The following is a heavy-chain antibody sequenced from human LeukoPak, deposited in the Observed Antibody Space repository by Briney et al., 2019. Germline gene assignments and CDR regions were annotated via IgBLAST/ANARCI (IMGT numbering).Heavy chain of an antibody. V-gene: IGHV3-9*03. J-gene: IGHJ3*02. CDR2: ISWNSGSI. D-gene: IGHD6-6*01. Sequence: GRSLRLXCAASGFTFDDYAMHWVRQAPGKGLEWVSGISWNSGSIGYADSVKGRFTISRDNAKNSLYLQMNSLRAEDMALYYCAKDIYSSSSGAFDIWGQGTMVTVSS. CDR1: GFTFDDYA. CDR3: AKDIYSSSSGAFDI.